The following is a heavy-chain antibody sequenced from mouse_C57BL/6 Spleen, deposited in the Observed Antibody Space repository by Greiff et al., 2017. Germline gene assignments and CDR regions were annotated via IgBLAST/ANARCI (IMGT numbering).Heavy chain of an antibody. V-gene: IGHV1-82*01. Sequence: VKLQESGPELVKPGASVKISCKASGYAFSSSWMNWVKQRPGKGLEWIGRIYPGDGDTNYNGKFKGKATLTADKSSSTAYMQLSSLTSEDSAVYFCAREEEYYGSSYFAYWGQGTLVTVSA. CDR2: IYPGDGDT. CDR3: AREEEYYGSSYFAY. CDR1: GYAFSSSW. J-gene: IGHJ3*01. D-gene: IGHD1-1*01.